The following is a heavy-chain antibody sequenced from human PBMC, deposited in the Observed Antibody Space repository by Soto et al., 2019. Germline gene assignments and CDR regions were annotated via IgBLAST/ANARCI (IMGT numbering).Heavy chain of an antibody. CDR3: ARHEAGWYFDS. Sequence: XTLSLPCTVSGGSVNSNKYYWSWIRQPPGKGLEWIGIIYYSGSTYYNPSLKSRVTISVDTSKNQFSLTLRSLTAADTAVYYCARHEAGWYFDSWGQGTLVPVSS. V-gene: IGHV4-39*01. J-gene: IGHJ4*02. CDR2: IYYSGST. D-gene: IGHD6-25*01. CDR1: GGSVNSNKYY.